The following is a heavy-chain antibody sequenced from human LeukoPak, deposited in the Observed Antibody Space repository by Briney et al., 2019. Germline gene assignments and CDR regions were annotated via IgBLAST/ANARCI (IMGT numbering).Heavy chain of an antibody. D-gene: IGHD4-17*01. V-gene: IGHV4-59*01. CDR1: GGSISSYY. CDR2: IYYSGST. J-gene: IGHJ4*02. CDR3: ARDHDGDYVFDY. Sequence: PSETLSLTCTVSGGSISSYYWTWIRQPPGKGLEWIGYIYYSGSTNYNPSLKSRVTISVDTSKNQFSLKLSSVTAADTAVYYCARDHDGDYVFDYWGQGTLVTVSS.